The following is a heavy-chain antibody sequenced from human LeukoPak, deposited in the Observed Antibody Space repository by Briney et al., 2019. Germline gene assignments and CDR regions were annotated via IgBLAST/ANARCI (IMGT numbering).Heavy chain of an antibody. J-gene: IGHJ6*02. V-gene: IGHV4-34*01. CDR2: INHSGST. CDR1: GGSFSGYY. CDR3: ARDLGQWLVTYYYGMDV. D-gene: IGHD6-19*01. Sequence: SETLSLTCAVYGGSFSGYYWSWIRQPPGKGLEWIGEINHSGSTNYNPSLKSRDTISVDTSKNQFSLKLSSVTAADTAVYYCARDLGQWLVTYYYGMDVWGQGTTVIVSS.